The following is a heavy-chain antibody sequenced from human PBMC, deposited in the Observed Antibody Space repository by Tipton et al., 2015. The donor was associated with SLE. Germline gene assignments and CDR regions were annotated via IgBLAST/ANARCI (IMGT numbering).Heavy chain of an antibody. Sequence: TLSLTCTVSGGSISSGSYFWSWIRQPAGKGLEWIGRIYTSGSTNYNPSLKSRVTISVDTSKNQFSLKLSSVTAADTAVYYCASGGYSAAEGWGQGSLVTVSS. CDR1: GGSISSGSYF. CDR2: IYTSGST. CDR3: ASGGYSAAEG. D-gene: IGHD6-25*01. V-gene: IGHV4-61*02. J-gene: IGHJ4*02.